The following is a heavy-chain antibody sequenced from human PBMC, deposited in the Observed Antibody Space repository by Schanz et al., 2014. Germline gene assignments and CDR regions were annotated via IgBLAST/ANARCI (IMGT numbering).Heavy chain of an antibody. CDR3: ARSGVDV. CDR1: GFIFRTYG. J-gene: IGHJ6*02. D-gene: IGHD3-10*01. CDR2: ITGGSTTYT. V-gene: IGHV3-21*01. Sequence: VHLVESGGGVVQPGGSLRLSCAASGFIFRTYGMHWVRQAPGKGLEWVSCITGGSTTYTYYADSVRGRFTISRDNAKSSVYLQMNSLRAEDTAVYYCARSGVDVWGQGTTVTVSS.